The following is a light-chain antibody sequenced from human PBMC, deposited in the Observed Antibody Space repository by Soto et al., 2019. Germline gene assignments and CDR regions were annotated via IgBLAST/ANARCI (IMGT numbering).Light chain of an antibody. Sequence: QSVLTQPPSASGSPGQSVTISCTGTSSDVGGYNYVSWYQHHPGKAPKLMVAEVSKRPSGVPDRFSGSKSGNTASLTVSGLQAEDEADYYWSSYAGNNNPYVFGTGTKVTVL. J-gene: IGLJ1*01. V-gene: IGLV2-8*01. CDR2: EVS. CDR3: SSYAGNNNPYV. CDR1: SSDVGGYNY.